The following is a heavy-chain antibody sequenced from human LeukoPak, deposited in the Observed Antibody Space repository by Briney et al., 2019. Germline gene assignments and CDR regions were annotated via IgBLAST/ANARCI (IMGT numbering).Heavy chain of an antibody. Sequence: GASVKVPCKVSGYTLTELSMHWVRQAPGKGLEWMGGFDPEDGETIYAQKFQGRVTMTEDTSTDTAYMELSSLRSEDTAVYYCATVYTQGDTYYYDSSFFDYWGQGTLVTVSS. CDR3: ATVYTQGDTYYYDSSFFDY. D-gene: IGHD3-22*01. CDR1: GYTLTELS. J-gene: IGHJ4*02. CDR2: FDPEDGET. V-gene: IGHV1-24*01.